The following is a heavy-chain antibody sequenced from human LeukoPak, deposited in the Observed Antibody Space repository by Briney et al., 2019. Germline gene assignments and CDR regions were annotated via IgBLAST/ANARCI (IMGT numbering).Heavy chain of an antibody. J-gene: IGHJ4*02. CDR1: GLIFSDHY. CDR2: ISDTGKTI. CDR3: ATVHFGYFDY. Sequence: GGSLRLSCTASGLIFSDHYMSWIRQAPGKGLEWVAYISDTGKTIYYADSVKGRFTISRDNAKKSLYLQVDGLRAEDTAVYYCATVHFGYFDYWGRGTLVTVSS. V-gene: IGHV3-11*01. D-gene: IGHD3-3*01.